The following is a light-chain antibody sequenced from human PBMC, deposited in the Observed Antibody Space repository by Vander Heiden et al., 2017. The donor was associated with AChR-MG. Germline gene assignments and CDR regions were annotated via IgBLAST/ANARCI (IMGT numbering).Light chain of an antibody. Sequence: DIVIPPPPDSLALSLGERATINCNSSQGGLYSSNNKNYLAWYQQKPGQPPKLLIYWASTREAGVPDRFSGSGSGTDFTLTISSLQAEDVAVYYCQQDYSTPYTFGQGTKLEIK. V-gene: IGKV4-1*01. J-gene: IGKJ2*01. CDR3: QQDYSTPYT. CDR2: WAS. CDR1: QGGLYSSNNKNY.